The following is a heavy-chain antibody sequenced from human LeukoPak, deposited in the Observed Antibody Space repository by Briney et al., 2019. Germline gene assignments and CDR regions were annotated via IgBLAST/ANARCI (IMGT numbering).Heavy chain of an antibody. Sequence: GGSLRLSCAASGFTFSDYYMSWIRQAPGKGLEWVSHISSSSQTNYADSVKGRFPISRDNAKNPMYLQMHSLRAEDTAVYYCARDATATNYFYYGMDVWGKGITVTVSS. CDR2: ISSSSQT. V-gene: IGHV3-11*06. CDR3: ARDATATNYFYYGMDV. CDR1: GFTFSDYY. J-gene: IGHJ6*04. D-gene: IGHD4-17*01.